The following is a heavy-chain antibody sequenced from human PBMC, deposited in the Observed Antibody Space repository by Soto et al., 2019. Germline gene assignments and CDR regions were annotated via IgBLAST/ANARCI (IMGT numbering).Heavy chain of an antibody. CDR2: INHSGST. CDR3: ARVGSGYDFDY. CDR1: GGSFSGYY. Sequence: SETLSLTCAVYGGSFSGYYWSWIRQPPGKGLEWIGEINHSGSTNYNPSLKSRVTISVDTSKNQFSLKLSSVTAADTAVYYCARVGSGYDFDYWGQGTLVTVSS. D-gene: IGHD5-12*01. V-gene: IGHV4-34*01. J-gene: IGHJ4*02.